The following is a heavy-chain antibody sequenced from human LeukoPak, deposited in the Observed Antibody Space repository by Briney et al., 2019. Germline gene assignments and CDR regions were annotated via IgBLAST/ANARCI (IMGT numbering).Heavy chain of an antibody. Sequence: GGSLRLSCAASGFTLSSYGMHWVRPAPGKGVEWVAVIWYDGNNRNYADSVKGRFTISRDNSKNTLYLQMSSLRAEDTAVYYCARPPTAMVTVGIDYWGQGTLVTVSS. J-gene: IGHJ4*02. CDR2: IWYDGNNR. V-gene: IGHV3-33*01. CDR3: ARPPTAMVTVGIDY. CDR1: GFTLSSYG. D-gene: IGHD5-18*01.